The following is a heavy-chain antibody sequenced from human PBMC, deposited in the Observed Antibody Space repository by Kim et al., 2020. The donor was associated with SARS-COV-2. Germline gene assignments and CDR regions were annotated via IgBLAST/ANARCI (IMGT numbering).Heavy chain of an antibody. CDR3: ASGRLRKQYYYYYYGMDV. D-gene: IGHD5-12*01. J-gene: IGHJ6*02. CDR1: GGSFSGYY. CDR2: INHSGST. V-gene: IGHV4-34*01. Sequence: SETLSLTCAVYGGSFSGYYWSWIRQPPGKGLEWIGEINHSGSTNYNPSLKSRVTISVDTSKNQFSLKLSSVTAADTAVYYCASGRLRKQYYYYYYGMDVWGQGTTLTVSS.